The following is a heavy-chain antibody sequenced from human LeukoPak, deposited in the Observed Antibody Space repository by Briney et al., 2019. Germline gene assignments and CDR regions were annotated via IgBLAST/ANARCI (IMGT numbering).Heavy chain of an antibody. D-gene: IGHD6-19*01. CDR1: GGSFGGYY. CDR3: ARGLPQIAVAGKLENFDY. CDR2: INHSGST. Sequence: QASETLSLTCAVYGGSFGGYYWSWIRQPPGKGLEWIGEINHSGSTNYNPSLKSRVTISVDTSKNQFSLKLSSVTAADTAVYYCARGLPQIAVAGKLENFDYWGQGTLVTVSS. V-gene: IGHV4-34*01. J-gene: IGHJ4*02.